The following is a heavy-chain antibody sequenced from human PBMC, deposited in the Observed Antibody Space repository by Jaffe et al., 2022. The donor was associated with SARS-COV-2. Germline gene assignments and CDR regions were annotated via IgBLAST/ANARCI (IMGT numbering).Heavy chain of an antibody. D-gene: IGHD3-10*01. CDR1: GGSISSSSYY. CDR3: ARQRSLLWFGEPEYYFDY. V-gene: IGHV4-39*01. CDR2: IYYSGST. Sequence: QLQLQESGPGLVKPSETLSLTCTVSGGSISSSSYYWGWIRQPPGKGLEWIGSIYYSGSTYYNPSLKSRVTISVDTSKNQFSLKLSSVTAADTAVYYCARQRSLLWFGEPEYYFDYWGQGTLVTVSS. J-gene: IGHJ4*02.